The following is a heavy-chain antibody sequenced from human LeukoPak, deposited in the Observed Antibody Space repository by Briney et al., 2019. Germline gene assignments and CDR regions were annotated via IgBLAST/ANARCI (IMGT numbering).Heavy chain of an antibody. J-gene: IGHJ4*02. V-gene: IGHV4-39*07. CDR3: ARGRRIAARCLDY. CDR2: VYYSGST. Sequence: PSETLSLTCTVSGGSISSSSYYWGWLRQPPGMGLEWIGTVYYSGSTYYNPALKSRVTISVDTSKNQFSLKLSSVTAADTAVYYCARGRRIAARCLDYWGQGTLVTVSS. D-gene: IGHD6-6*01. CDR1: GGSISSSSYY.